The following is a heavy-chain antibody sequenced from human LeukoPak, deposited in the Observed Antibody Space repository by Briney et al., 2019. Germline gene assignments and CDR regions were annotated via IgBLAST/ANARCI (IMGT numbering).Heavy chain of an antibody. J-gene: IGHJ4*02. V-gene: IGHV1-46*01. D-gene: IGHD4-23*01. CDR3: ARTKRGYGGNSDPFDY. CDR2: INPSGGST. CDR1: GYTFTSYY. Sequence: ASVKVSRKASGYTFTSYYMHWVRQAPGQGLEWMGIINPSGGSTSYAQKFQGRVTMTRDTSTSTVYMELSSLRSEDTAVYYCARTKRGYGGNSDPFDYWGQGTLVTVSS.